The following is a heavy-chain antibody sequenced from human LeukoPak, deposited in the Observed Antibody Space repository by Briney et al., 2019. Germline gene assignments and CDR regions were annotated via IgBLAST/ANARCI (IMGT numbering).Heavy chain of an antibody. Sequence: GRSLRLSCAAPGFTFSSYGMHWVRQAPGKGLEWVAVISYDGSNKYYADSVKGRFTISRDNSKNTLYLQMNSLRAEDTAVYYCAKDHSGSSGGIDPWGQGTLVTVSS. D-gene: IGHD1-26*01. V-gene: IGHV3-30*18. CDR3: AKDHSGSSGGIDP. CDR1: GFTFSSYG. J-gene: IGHJ5*02. CDR2: ISYDGSNK.